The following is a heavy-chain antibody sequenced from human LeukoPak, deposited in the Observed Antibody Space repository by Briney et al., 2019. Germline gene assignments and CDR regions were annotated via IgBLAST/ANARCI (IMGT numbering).Heavy chain of an antibody. CDR3: ARDPDVVVEPAAVRVDY. V-gene: IGHV1-2*02. D-gene: IGHD2-2*01. CDR2: INPNTGGT. CDR1: GYTFTAYY. J-gene: IGHJ4*02. Sequence: ASVKVSCKASGYTFTAYYMHWVRQAPGQGLEWMGWINPNTGGTDYAQQFQGRVTMTRDTSFSTAYMYLNRLTSDDAAVYYCARDPDVVVEPAAVRVDYWGQGTLVTVSA.